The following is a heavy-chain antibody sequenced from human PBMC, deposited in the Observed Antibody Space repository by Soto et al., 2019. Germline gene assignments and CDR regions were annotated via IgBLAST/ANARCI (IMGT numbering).Heavy chain of an antibody. Sequence: QVQLQESGPGLVKPSETLSLTCTVSGGSISSYYWSWIRQPPGKGLEWIGYIYYSGSTNYNPSLRSRVTISVDTSKNQFSLKLSSVTAADTAVYYCARSDLSAAGAYYYYGMDVWGQGTTVTVSS. D-gene: IGHD6-13*01. J-gene: IGHJ6*02. CDR3: ARSDLSAAGAYYYYGMDV. V-gene: IGHV4-59*01. CDR2: IYYSGST. CDR1: GGSISSYY.